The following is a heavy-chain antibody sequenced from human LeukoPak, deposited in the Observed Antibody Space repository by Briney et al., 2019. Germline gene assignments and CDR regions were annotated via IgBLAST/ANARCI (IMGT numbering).Heavy chain of an antibody. Sequence: SETLSLTCAVSGYSISSGYYWGWIRQPPGKGLEWIGSIYHSGSTYYNPSLKSRVTISVDTSKNQFSLKLSSVTAADTAVYYCAVKTGTTLNWFDPWGQGTLVTVSS. CDR2: IYHSGST. D-gene: IGHD1-7*01. CDR1: GYSISSGYY. J-gene: IGHJ5*02. V-gene: IGHV4-38-2*01. CDR3: AVKTGTTLNWFDP.